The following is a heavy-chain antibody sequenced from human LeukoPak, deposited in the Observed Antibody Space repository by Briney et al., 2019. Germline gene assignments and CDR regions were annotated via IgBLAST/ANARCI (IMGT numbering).Heavy chain of an antibody. V-gene: IGHV4-34*01. D-gene: IGHD3-22*01. CDR3: ARTPEIDSSGYYYVVFDY. CDR2: INHSGST. Sequence: SETLSLTCTVSGGSISGYYWSWIRQPPGKGLEWIGEINHSGSTNYNPSLKSRVTISVDTSKNQFSLKLSSVTAADTAVYYCARTPEIDSSGYYYVVFDYWGQGTLVTVSS. CDR1: GGSISGYY. J-gene: IGHJ4*02.